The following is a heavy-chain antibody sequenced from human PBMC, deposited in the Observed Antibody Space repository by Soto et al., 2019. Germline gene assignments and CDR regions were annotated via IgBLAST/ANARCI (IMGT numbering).Heavy chain of an antibody. CDR2: IFPSGIT. Sequence: QLQLQESGPGLVKPSQTLSLTCTVSGGSVSSDGDYWSWIRQCPGGGLEWIGYIFPSGITYYNPSLKSRVRMSVATSKNQFYLKVTSVSAADTAVYYCARDFLYGSGSGSYGWFDPWGQGTQVIVSS. CDR3: ARDFLYGSGSGSYGWFDP. V-gene: IGHV4-31*03. CDR1: GGSVSSDGDY. J-gene: IGHJ5*02. D-gene: IGHD3-10*01.